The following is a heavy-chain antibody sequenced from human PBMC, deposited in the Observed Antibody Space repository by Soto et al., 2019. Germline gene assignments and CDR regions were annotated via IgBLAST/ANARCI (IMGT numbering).Heavy chain of an antibody. CDR1: GYSFTSYW. Sequence: PGESLKISCKGSGYSFTSYWIGWVRQMPGKGLEWMGIIYPGDSDTRYSPSFQGQVTISADKSISTAYLQWSSLKASDTAMYYCATSGCTSCYSPSSLYLKNYYYYGMDVWGQGTTVTVSS. V-gene: IGHV5-51*01. J-gene: IGHJ6*02. CDR2: IYPGDSDT. CDR3: ATSGCTSCYSPSSLYLKNYYYYGMDV. D-gene: IGHD2-2*02.